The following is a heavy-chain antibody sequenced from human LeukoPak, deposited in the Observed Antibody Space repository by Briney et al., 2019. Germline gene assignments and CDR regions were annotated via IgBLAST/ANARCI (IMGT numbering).Heavy chain of an antibody. CDR3: ATGTRMDV. J-gene: IGHJ6*04. CDR2: IKSKTDGGTT. D-gene: IGHD1-1*01. Sequence: PGGSLRLSCAASGFTFSNAWMTWVRQAPGKGLEWVGRIKSKTDGGTTEDAAPVKGRSTISRDDSNNTLYLQMNSLQTEDTAVYYCATGTRMDVWGKGTTVTVSS. CDR1: GFTFSNAW. V-gene: IGHV3-15*01.